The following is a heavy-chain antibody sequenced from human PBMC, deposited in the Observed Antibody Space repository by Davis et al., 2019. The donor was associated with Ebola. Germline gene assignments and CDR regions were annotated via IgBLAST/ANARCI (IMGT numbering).Heavy chain of an antibody. D-gene: IGHD6-19*01. Sequence: ASVKVSCKTSGYTFTGYYVHWVRQTPGQGLEWMGWIKPHSGDTNYAQRFHGRVTVTTDTSITTAYLELSDLRPDDTAMYFCSRAPYSSRRSGHDFDYWGQGSLVIVSS. CDR3: SRAPYSSRRSGHDFDY. CDR1: GYTFTGYY. V-gene: IGHV1-2*02. J-gene: IGHJ4*02. CDR2: IKPHSGDT.